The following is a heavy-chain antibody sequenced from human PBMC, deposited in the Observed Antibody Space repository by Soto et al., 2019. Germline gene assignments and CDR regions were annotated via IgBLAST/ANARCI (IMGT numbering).Heavy chain of an antibody. J-gene: IGHJ6*02. CDR1: GGSIRSSSYY. D-gene: IGHD3-10*01. Sequence: QLQLQESGPGLVKPSETLSLTCTVSGGSIRSSSYYWGWIRQPPGKGLEWIGTIYYSGNTYYNPSLKSRVTLSVDKSKNQFSLRLSSVTAADAAVYYCAGQGDYGSGLYYAWYYYNMDVWGQGTSVTVSS. V-gene: IGHV4-39*01. CDR2: IYYSGNT. CDR3: AGQGDYGSGLYYAWYYYNMDV.